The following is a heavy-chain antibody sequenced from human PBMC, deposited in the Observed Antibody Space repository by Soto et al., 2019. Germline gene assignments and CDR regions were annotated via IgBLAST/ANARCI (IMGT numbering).Heavy chain of an antibody. V-gene: IGHV1-69*06. CDR3: ASETYYYDSSGYAQGSFDY. CDR2: IIPIFGTA. CDR1: GGTFSSYA. J-gene: IGHJ4*02. D-gene: IGHD3-22*01. Sequence: SVKVSCKASGGTFSSYAISWVRQAPGQGLEWMGGIIPIFGTANYAQKFQGRVTITADKSTSTAYMELSSLRSEDTAVYYCASETYYYDSSGYAQGSFDYWGQGTLVTVSS.